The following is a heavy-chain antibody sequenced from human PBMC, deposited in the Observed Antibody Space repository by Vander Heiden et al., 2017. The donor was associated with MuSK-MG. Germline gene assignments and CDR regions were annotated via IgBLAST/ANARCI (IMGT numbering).Heavy chain of an antibody. CDR3: ARAKPYDSSGYYYFDY. V-gene: IGHV1-18*01. J-gene: IGHJ4*02. D-gene: IGHD3-22*01. CDR1: GYTFTSYG. CDR2: ISAYNGNT. Sequence: QVQLVQSGAEVKKPGASVKVSCKASGYTFTSYGISWVRQAPGQGLEWMGWISAYNGNTNYAQKLQGRVTMTTDTSTSTADMELRSLRSDETAVYYCARAKPYDSSGYYYFDYWGQGTLVTVSS.